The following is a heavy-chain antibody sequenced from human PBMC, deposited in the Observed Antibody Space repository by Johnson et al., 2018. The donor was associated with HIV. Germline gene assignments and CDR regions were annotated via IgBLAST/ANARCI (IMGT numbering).Heavy chain of an antibody. V-gene: IGHV3-7*05. CDR2: IKQDGSEK. D-gene: IGHD2-2*01. Sequence: VQLVESGGDLVNPGGSLRLSCAASGFTFSRYWMSWVRQAPGKGLEWVANIKQDGSEKYYVDSVKGRFTISRDNAKNSVYLQMNSLRAEDTAVYYCARGTLAAFDIWGQGTMVTVSS. J-gene: IGHJ3*02. CDR3: ARGTLAAFDI. CDR1: GFTFSRYW.